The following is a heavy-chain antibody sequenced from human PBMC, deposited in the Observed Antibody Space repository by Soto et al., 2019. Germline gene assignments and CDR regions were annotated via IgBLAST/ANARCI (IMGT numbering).Heavy chain of an antibody. J-gene: IGHJ4*02. CDR1: GGSISSSSYY. Sequence: SETLSLTCTVSGGSISSSSYYWGWIHQPPGKGLEWIGSIYYSGSTYYNPSLKSRVTISVDTSKNQFSLKLSSVTAADTAVYYCARGPRYYYDSSGLTYYFDYWGQGTLVTVSS. V-gene: IGHV4-39*01. CDR2: IYYSGST. CDR3: ARGPRYYYDSSGLTYYFDY. D-gene: IGHD3-22*01.